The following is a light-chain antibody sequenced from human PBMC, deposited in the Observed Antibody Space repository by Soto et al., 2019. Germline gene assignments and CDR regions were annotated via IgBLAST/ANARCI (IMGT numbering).Light chain of an antibody. CDR2: GVS. CDR1: QSVAGN. Sequence: EIVMTQSPATLSVSPGETATLSCRASQSVAGNLAWYQQKPGQPPRLLIYGVSTRATGVPARFSGSGSETDFSLTISSLQIEDFAVYYCQQYNNWPPWTFGQGTKVDIK. CDR3: QQYNNWPPWT. V-gene: IGKV3-15*01. J-gene: IGKJ1*01.